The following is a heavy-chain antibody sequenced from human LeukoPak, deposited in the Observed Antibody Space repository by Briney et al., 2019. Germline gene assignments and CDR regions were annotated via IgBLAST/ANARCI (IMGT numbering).Heavy chain of an antibody. J-gene: IGHJ4*02. CDR1: GGSISSYY. CDR3: ARDARSLAFDY. V-gene: IGHV4-59*01. Sequence: PSETLSLTCTVSGGSISSYYWSWIRQPPGKGLEWIGYIYYSGSTNYNPSLKSRVTISVDTSKNQFSLKLSSVTAADTAVYYCARDARSLAFDYWGQGTLVTVSS. CDR2: IYYSGST. D-gene: IGHD2-15*01.